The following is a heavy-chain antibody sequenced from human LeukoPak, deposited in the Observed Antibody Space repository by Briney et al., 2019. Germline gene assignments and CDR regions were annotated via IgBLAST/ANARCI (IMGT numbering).Heavy chain of an antibody. Sequence: GGSLRLSCAASRFTFSNFAMSWVRRAPGKGLEWVSAISGSGGSTYYADSVKGRFTISRDNAKNSLYLQMNSLRAEDTAVYYCASDYYDSYGMDVWGQGTTVTVSS. CDR2: ISGSGGST. D-gene: IGHD3-3*01. CDR3: ASDYYDSYGMDV. V-gene: IGHV3-23*01. CDR1: RFTFSNFA. J-gene: IGHJ6*02.